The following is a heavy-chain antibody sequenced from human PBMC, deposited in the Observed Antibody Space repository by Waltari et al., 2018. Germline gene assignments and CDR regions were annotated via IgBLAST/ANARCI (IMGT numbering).Heavy chain of an antibody. V-gene: IGHV1-3*01. CDR1: GYTFTSYA. CDR2: INAGNGNT. CDR3: ARVEGAAGLDI. Sequence: QVQLVQSGAEVKKPGASVQVSCKASGYTFTSYALHWVRQAPGQRLEWMGWINAGNGNTKYSQKFQGRVTITRDTSASTAYMELSSLRSEDTAVYYCARVEGAAGLDIWGQGTMVTVSS. D-gene: IGHD3-16*01. J-gene: IGHJ3*02.